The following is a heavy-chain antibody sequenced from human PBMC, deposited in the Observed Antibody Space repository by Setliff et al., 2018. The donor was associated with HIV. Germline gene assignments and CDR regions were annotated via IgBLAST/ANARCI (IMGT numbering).Heavy chain of an antibody. D-gene: IGHD5-12*01. CDR2: IYNTGST. V-gene: IGHV4-31*03. CDR3: ARHVSGYSGYDKGLDYYYMDV. CDR1: GGSISSGGFY. Sequence: PSETLSLTCTVTGGSISSGGFYWTWIRQHPGKGLEWIGYIYNTGSTYHSPSLESRVTISIDTSKNQFSLKLSSVTAADTAVYYCARHVSGYSGYDKGLDYYYMDVWGKGTTVTVSS. J-gene: IGHJ6*03.